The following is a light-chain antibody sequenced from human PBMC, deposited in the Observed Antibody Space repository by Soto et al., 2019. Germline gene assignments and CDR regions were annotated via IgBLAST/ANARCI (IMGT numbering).Light chain of an antibody. J-gene: IGKJ5*01. CDR1: QSVGSS. CDR3: QQRNSWPPTFT. CDR2: DTS. V-gene: IGKV3-11*01. Sequence: ESVLTQSPATLSLSPGERATLSCRASQSVGSSLAWYQQKPGQAPRLLIYDTSIRATGIPARFSGSGSGTDFTLPISSLEPEDFAVYYCQQRNSWPPTFTFGQGTRPEVK.